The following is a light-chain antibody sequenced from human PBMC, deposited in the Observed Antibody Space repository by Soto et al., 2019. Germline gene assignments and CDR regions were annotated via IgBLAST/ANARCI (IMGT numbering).Light chain of an antibody. CDR1: QSLSSY. Sequence: DIQMTQSPSSLSASVGDRVTITCRASQSLSSYLNWYQQKPGKAPKLLIYAASSLQSGAPSRFSFSGSCGYLALAISSLQPEDFATYHCQHSYSSQVTIGQGTRLEIK. V-gene: IGKV1-39*01. CDR3: QHSYSSQVT. J-gene: IGKJ5*01. CDR2: AAS.